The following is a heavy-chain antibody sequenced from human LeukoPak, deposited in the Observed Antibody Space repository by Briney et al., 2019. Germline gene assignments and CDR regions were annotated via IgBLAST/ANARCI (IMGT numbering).Heavy chain of an antibody. J-gene: IGHJ6*03. Sequence: PGGSLRLSCAASGFTFSSYGMHWVRQAPGKGLEWVAFIRYDGSNKYYADSVKGRFTISRDNSKNSLYLQMNSLRAEDTAVYYCARVMEQWLWQQSQTYYYYYMDVWGKGTTVTISS. V-gene: IGHV3-30*02. CDR1: GFTFSSYG. CDR2: IRYDGSNK. CDR3: ARVMEQWLWQQSQTYYYYYMDV. D-gene: IGHD6-19*01.